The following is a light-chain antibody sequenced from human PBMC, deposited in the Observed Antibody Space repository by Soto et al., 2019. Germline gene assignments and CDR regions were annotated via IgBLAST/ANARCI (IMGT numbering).Light chain of an antibody. Sequence: DIQMTQSPSSLSASVGGRVTITRQASQDISNYLNWFQQKPGKAPKLLIYDASNLETGVPSRFSGSGSGTDFTFTISSLQPEDIATYFCQQYDNLPLTFGGGTKVDIK. J-gene: IGKJ4*01. CDR1: QDISNY. CDR3: QQYDNLPLT. CDR2: DAS. V-gene: IGKV1-33*01.